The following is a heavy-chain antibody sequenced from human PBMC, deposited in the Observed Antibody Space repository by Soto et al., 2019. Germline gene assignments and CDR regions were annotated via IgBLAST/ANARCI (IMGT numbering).Heavy chain of an antibody. CDR2: IIPIFGTA. D-gene: IGHD3-16*01. CDR3: ARDRLWITFGGVGDGRWFAFDI. V-gene: IGHV1-69*12. J-gene: IGHJ3*02. CDR1: GGTFSSYA. Sequence: QVQLVQSGAEVKKPGSSVKVSCKASGGTFSSYAISWVRQAPGQGLEWMGGIIPIFGTANYAQKFQGRVTITADESTSTAYMELSSLRSDDTAVYYCARDRLWITFGGVGDGRWFAFDIWGQGTMVTVSS.